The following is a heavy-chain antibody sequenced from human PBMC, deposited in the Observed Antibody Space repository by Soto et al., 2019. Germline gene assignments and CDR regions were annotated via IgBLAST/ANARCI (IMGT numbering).Heavy chain of an antibody. Sequence: QVQLQQWGAGLLKPSETLSLTCAVYGGSFSGYYWSWIRQPPGKGLEWSGEINHSGSTNYNPSLRSRVTISVDTSKNQFSLKLSSVTAADTAVYCCGFEARGVDYWGQGTLVTVSS. J-gene: IGHJ4*02. V-gene: IGHV4-34*01. CDR1: GGSFSGYY. D-gene: IGHD6-6*01. CDR3: GFEARGVDY. CDR2: INHSGST.